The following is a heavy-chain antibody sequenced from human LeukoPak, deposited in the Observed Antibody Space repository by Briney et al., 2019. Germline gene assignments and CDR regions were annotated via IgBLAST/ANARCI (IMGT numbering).Heavy chain of an antibody. V-gene: IGHV3-7*01. CDR1: GFTFNDYW. Sequence: PGGSLRLSCAASGFTFNDYWMTWVRQAPGKGLEWVANIKQDGSEKYYVDSVKGRFTISRDNAKKSLYLQMNSLRAEDTAVYYCARGGATTFGLWGNAFDIWGQGTMVTVSS. D-gene: IGHD3-3*01. CDR2: IKQDGSEK. J-gene: IGHJ3*02. CDR3: ARGGATTFGLWGNAFDI.